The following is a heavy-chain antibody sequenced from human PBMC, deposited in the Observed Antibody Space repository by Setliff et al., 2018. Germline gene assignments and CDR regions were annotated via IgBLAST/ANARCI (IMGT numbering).Heavy chain of an antibody. CDR3: ARDTYNPNWYGDRSFEY. J-gene: IGHJ4*02. CDR2: ISPYNGDT. CDR1: GYGFTSYG. V-gene: IGHV1-18*01. Sequence: ASVKVSCKASGYGFTSYGISWVRRAPGQGLEWMGWISPYNGDTSYTQKLQDRVTMTTDISTSTAFMELRSLTSDDTAIYYCARDTYNPNWYGDRSFEYWGQGTLVTVSS. D-gene: IGHD1-1*01.